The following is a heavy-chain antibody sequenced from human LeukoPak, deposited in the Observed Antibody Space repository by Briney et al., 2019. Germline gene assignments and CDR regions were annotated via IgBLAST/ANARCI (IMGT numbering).Heavy chain of an antibody. V-gene: IGHV3-53*01. J-gene: IGHJ4*02. CDR3: TRGGGGSFPHY. Sequence: GGSLRLSCAASGFTVSSNFLSWVRQPPGKGLEWVSGIYSGGSTYYADSVKGRFTISRDNSKNTLYLQMNSLRAEDTAVYYCTRGGGGSFPHYWGQGTLVTVSS. D-gene: IGHD2-21*01. CDR2: IYSGGST. CDR1: GFTVSSNF.